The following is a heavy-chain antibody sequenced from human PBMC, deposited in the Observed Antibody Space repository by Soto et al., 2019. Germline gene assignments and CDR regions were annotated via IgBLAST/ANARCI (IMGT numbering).Heavy chain of an antibody. J-gene: IGHJ4*02. D-gene: IGHD3-10*01. Sequence: EVQLLESGGGLVQPGGSLRLSCAASGFTFSSYAMSWVRQAPGKGLEWVSAISGSGGSTYYADSVKGRFTISRDNSKKTLYLQMNSLRAEDTAVYYCAKKALWFGDVFEDGYFDYWGQGTLVTVSA. CDR2: ISGSGGST. CDR3: AKKALWFGDVFEDGYFDY. CDR1: GFTFSSYA. V-gene: IGHV3-23*01.